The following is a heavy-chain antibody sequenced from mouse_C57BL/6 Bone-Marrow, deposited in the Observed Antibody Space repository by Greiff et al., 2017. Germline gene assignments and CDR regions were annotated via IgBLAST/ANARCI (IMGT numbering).Heavy chain of an antibody. D-gene: IGHD2-4*01. Sequence: QVQLQQPGAELVKPGASVKLSCKASGYTFTSYWMQWVKQRPGQGLEWIGEIDPSDSYTNYNQKFKGKATLTVDTSSSTAYMQLSSLTSEDSAVYYCASHSTMITTCFDYWGQGTTLTVSS. CDR2: IDPSDSYT. CDR1: GYTFTSYW. J-gene: IGHJ2*01. V-gene: IGHV1-50*01. CDR3: ASHSTMITTCFDY.